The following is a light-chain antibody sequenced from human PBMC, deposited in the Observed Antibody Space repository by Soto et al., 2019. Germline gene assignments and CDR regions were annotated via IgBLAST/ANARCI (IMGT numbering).Light chain of an antibody. Sequence: QSVLTQSPSASASLGASVKLTCTLSSGHSSYTIAWHQQQPEKGPRYLMTLNSDGSHSKGDGIPDRFSGSSSGAERYLSISNLQSEDEADYYCQTWGTGIEVFGGGTKLTVL. V-gene: IGLV4-69*01. CDR2: LNSDGSH. J-gene: IGLJ3*02. CDR1: SGHSSYT. CDR3: QTWGTGIEV.